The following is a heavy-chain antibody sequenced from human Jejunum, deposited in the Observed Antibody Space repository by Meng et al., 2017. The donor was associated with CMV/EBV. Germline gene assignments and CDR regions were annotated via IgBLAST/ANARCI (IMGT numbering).Heavy chain of an antibody. D-gene: IGHD4-23*01. Sequence: QVQLVQSGAEVKKPGASVKVSCKASGYTFTNYYMHWVRQAPGQGLEWMGVINPSGGSTNYAQKFQGRLTMTRDTSTGTVYMELSSLRSEDTAVYYCARGDGGNGSEYWGQGALVTVPS. J-gene: IGHJ4*02. CDR1: GYTFTNYY. V-gene: IGHV1-46*01. CDR2: INPSGGST. CDR3: ARGDGGNGSEY.